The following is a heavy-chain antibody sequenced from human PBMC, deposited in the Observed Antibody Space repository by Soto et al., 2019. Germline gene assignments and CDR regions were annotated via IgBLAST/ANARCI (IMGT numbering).Heavy chain of an antibody. CDR1: GGTFSSYA. V-gene: IGHV1-69*01. D-gene: IGHD2-21*02. CDR3: ATLAYCGGDCYPYYFDY. CDR2: IIPIFGTA. Sequence: KVSCKASGGTFSSYAISWVRQAPGQGLEWMGGIIPIFGTANYAQKFQGRVTITADESTSTAYMELSSLRSEDTAVYYCATLAYCGGDCYPYYFDYWGQGTLVTVSS. J-gene: IGHJ4*02.